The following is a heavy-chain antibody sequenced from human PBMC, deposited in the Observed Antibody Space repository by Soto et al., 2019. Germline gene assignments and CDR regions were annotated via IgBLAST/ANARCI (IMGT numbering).Heavy chain of an antibody. CDR1: GGTFSSYA. CDR2: IIPIFGTA. CDR3: ARACSGGSCYTGRLYYYGMDV. D-gene: IGHD2-15*01. V-gene: IGHV1-69*13. Sequence: ASVKVSCKASGGTFSSYAISWVRQAPGQGLEWMGGIIPIFGTANYAQKFQGRVTITADESTSTAYMELSSLRSEDTAVYYCARACSGGSCYTGRLYYYGMDVWGQGTTVTVSS. J-gene: IGHJ6*02.